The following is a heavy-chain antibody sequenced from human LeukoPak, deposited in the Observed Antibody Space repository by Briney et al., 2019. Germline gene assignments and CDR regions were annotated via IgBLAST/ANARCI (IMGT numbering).Heavy chain of an antibody. J-gene: IGHJ5*02. D-gene: IGHD1-26*01. V-gene: IGHV3-66*01. CDR1: GFTVSDNY. CDR3: AREVGS. Sequence: GGSLRLSCAASGFTVSDNYISWVRQAPGKGLKWVSVTYVSGNTYYADSVKGRFSISRDTSKNTLYLQMSSLRVEDSAAYYCAREVGSWGQGTLVIVSS. CDR2: TYVSGNT.